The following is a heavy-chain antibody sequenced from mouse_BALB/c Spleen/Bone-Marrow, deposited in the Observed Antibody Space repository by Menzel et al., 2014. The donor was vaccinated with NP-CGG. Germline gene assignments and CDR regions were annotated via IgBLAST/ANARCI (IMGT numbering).Heavy chain of an antibody. V-gene: IGHV1-66*01. CDR1: GYSFTSYY. D-gene: IGHD2-1*01. Sequence: VKLMESGPELVKPGASVKISSKASGYSFTSYYIHWVKQRPGQGLEWIGWIFPGSGNTKYNEKFKGKATLTADTSSSTAYMQLSSLTSEDSAVYFCARHGNLRNYYAMDYWGQGTSVTVSS. J-gene: IGHJ4*01. CDR3: ARHGNLRNYYAMDY. CDR2: IFPGSGNT.